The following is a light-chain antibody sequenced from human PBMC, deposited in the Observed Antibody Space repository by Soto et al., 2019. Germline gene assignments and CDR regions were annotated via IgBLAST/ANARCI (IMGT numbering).Light chain of an antibody. J-gene: IGKJ4*01. V-gene: IGKV3-11*01. CDR2: DAS. CDR1: HSVSSY. CDR3: QNRSNWLSLT. Sequence: EIVLTQSPVTLSLSPGERATLSCRASHSVSSYLAWYQQKPGQAPRLLIYDASNRAADIPARFSASGSGTDFTLTISSREPEDFAVYYCQNRSNWLSLTFGGGTKVEIK.